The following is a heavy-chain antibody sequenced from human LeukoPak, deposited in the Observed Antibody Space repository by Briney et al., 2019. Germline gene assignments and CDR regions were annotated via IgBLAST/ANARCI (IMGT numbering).Heavy chain of an antibody. Sequence: ASVKVPCKASGYTFTSYDINWVRQATGQGLEWMGWMNPNSGNTGYAQKFQGRVTMTRNTSISTAYMELSSLRSEDTAVYYCARGRGITMVRGPKGWFDPWGQGTLVTVSS. CDR3: ARGRGITMVRGPKGWFDP. CDR1: GYTFTSYD. V-gene: IGHV1-8*01. J-gene: IGHJ5*02. CDR2: MNPNSGNT. D-gene: IGHD3-10*01.